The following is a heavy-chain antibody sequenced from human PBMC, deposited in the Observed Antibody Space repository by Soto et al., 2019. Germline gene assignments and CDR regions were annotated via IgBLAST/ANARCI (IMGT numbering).Heavy chain of an antibody. J-gene: IGHJ5*02. V-gene: IGHV1-69*13. CDR2: VIPIFGTA. CDR1: GGTFSSYA. Sequence: SVKVSCKASGGTFSSYAISWVRQAPGQGLEWMGGVIPIFGTANYAQKFQGRVTITADESTSTAYMELSSLRSEDTAVYYCARDSRNYYDSSGYLNWLDPWGQGTLVTVS. D-gene: IGHD3-22*01. CDR3: ARDSRNYYDSSGYLNWLDP.